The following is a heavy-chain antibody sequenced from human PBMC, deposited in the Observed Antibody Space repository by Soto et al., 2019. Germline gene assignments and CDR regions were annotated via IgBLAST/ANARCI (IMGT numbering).Heavy chain of an antibody. V-gene: IGHV1-69*01. CDR2: ISPVVGTT. CDR1: GGPLSTYG. Sequence: QVQLVQSGAEVKKPASSVRVSCKASGGPLSTYGISWVRQAPGQGLEYMGGISPVVGTTNYAQRFQGRLTITADESASTTYMELSSLISADTATYYCALLEFTDDAVRDYWGPGTLVTVSS. D-gene: IGHD2-2*01. J-gene: IGHJ4*01. CDR3: ALLEFTDDAVRDY.